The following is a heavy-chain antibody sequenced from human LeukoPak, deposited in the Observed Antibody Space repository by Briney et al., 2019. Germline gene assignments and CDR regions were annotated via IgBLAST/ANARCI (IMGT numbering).Heavy chain of an antibody. CDR2: ISYDGSNK. CDR1: GFTFSSYG. D-gene: IGHD6-13*01. CDR3: AKDRQLVY. Sequence: GGSLRLSCAASGFTFSSYGMHWVREAPGKGLEWVAVISYDGSNKYYADSVKGRFTISRDNSKNTLYLQMNSLRAEDTAVYYCAKDRQLVYWGQGTPVTVSS. V-gene: IGHV3-30*18. J-gene: IGHJ4*02.